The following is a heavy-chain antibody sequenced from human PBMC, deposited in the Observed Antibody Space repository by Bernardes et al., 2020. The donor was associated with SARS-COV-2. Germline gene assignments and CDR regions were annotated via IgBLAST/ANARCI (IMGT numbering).Heavy chain of an antibody. CDR2: IYYSGST. D-gene: IGHD6-19*01. CDR3: ARRTVGQWLSRARGWGYGMDV. J-gene: IGHJ6*02. Sequence: SETLSLTCTVSGGSISSSSYYWGWIRQPPGKGLEWIGSIYYSGSTYYTPSLKSRVTISVDTSKNQFSLKLSSVTAADTAVYYCARRTVGQWLSRARGWGYGMDVWGQGTTVTVSS. V-gene: IGHV4-39*01. CDR1: GGSISSSSYY.